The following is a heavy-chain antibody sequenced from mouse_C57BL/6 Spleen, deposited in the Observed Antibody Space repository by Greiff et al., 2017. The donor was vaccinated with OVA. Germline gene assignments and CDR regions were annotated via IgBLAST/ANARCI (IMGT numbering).Heavy chain of an antibody. D-gene: IGHD1-1*01. V-gene: IGHV1-52*01. CDR2: IDPSDSET. J-gene: IGHJ3*01. Sequence: VQLQQPGAELVRPGSSVKLSCKASGYTFTSYWMHWVKQRPIQGLEWIGNIDPSDSETHYNQKFKDKATLTVVKSSSTAYMQLSSLTSEDSAVYYCARDYGSSYGAYWGQGTLVTVSA. CDR3: ARDYGSSYGAY. CDR1: GYTFTSYW.